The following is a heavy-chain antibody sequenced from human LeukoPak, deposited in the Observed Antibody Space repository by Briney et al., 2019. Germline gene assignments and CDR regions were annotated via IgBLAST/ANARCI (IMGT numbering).Heavy chain of an antibody. CDR1: GGSINGYF. CDR3: ARGFGYYYDSSGYFRD. V-gene: IGHV4-4*07. Sequence: SETLSLTCTVSGGSINGYFWSWMRQPAGKGLEWIGRILTNGNTDYNPSLNSRVTMSMDTSRNQFSLKLSSVTAADTAVYYCARGFGYYYDSSGYFRDWGQGTLVTVSS. D-gene: IGHD3-22*01. J-gene: IGHJ4*02. CDR2: ILTNGNT.